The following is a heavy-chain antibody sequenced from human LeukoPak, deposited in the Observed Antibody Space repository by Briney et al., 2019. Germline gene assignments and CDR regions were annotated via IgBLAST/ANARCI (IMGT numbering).Heavy chain of an antibody. J-gene: IGHJ4*02. CDR2: ISSSSSAI. CDR1: EFPFSSYS. D-gene: IGHD4-17*01. Sequence: PGGSLRLSCAASEFPFSSYSMNWVRQAPGKGLEWLSYISSSSSAIYYADSVKGRFTISRDNAKNSLYLQMNSLGAEDTAVYYCARGDYPFLLWGQGTLVTVSS. CDR3: ARGDYPFLL. V-gene: IGHV3-48*04.